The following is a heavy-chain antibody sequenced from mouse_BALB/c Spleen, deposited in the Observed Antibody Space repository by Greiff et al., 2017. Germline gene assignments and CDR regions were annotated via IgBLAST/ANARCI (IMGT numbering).Heavy chain of an antibody. Sequence: EVKLVESGPGLVKPSQSLSLTCTVTGYSITSDYAWNWIRQFPGNKLEWMGYISYSGSTSYNPSLKSRISITRDTSKNQFFLQLNSVTTDDTATYYCAREDGYYAMDYWGQGTSVTVSS. V-gene: IGHV3-2*02. D-gene: IGHD2-3*01. CDR3: AREDGYYAMDY. J-gene: IGHJ4*01. CDR1: GYSITSDYA. CDR2: ISYSGST.